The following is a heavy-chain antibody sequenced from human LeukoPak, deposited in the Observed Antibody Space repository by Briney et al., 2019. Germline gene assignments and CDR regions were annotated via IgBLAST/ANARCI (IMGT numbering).Heavy chain of an antibody. CDR3: ASDIIVVVPAANPYYYYYGMDV. V-gene: IGHV1-69*06. J-gene: IGHJ6*04. Sequence: SVKVSCKASGGTFSSYAISWVRQAPGQGLGWMGGIIPIFGTANYAQKFQGRVTIAADKSTSTAYMELSSLRSEDTAVYYCASDIIVVVPAANPYYYYYGMDVWGKGTTVTVSS. D-gene: IGHD2-2*01. CDR1: GGTFSSYA. CDR2: IIPIFGTA.